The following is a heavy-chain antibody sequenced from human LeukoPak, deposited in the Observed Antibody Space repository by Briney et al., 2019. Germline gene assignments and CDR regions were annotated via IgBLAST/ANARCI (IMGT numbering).Heavy chain of an antibody. CDR3: ARDGGGSTSCYFGRCYYYMDV. D-gene: IGHD2-2*01. CDR1: GFTFSSYS. CDR2: ISSSSSTI. V-gene: IGHV3-48*01. J-gene: IGHJ6*03. Sequence: PGGSLRLSCAASGFTFSSYSMNWVRQAPGKGLEWVSYISSSSSTIYYADSVKGRFTISRDNAKNSLYLQMNSLRAEDTAVYYCARDGGGSTSCYFGRCYYYMDVWGKGTTVTVSS.